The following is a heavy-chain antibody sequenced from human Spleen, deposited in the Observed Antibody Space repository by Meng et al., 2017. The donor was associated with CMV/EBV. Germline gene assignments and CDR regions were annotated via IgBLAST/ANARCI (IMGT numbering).Heavy chain of an antibody. CDR3: AREGGARLDV. V-gene: IGHV3-21*01. CDR1: GFTFSSYS. Sequence: GESLKISCAASGFTFSSYSMNWVRQAPGKGLEWVSSISSSSSYIYYADSVKGRFTISRDNAKNSLYLQMNSLRAEDTAVYYCAREGGARLDVWGQGTLVTVSS. D-gene: IGHD3-16*01. CDR2: ISSSSSYI. J-gene: IGHJ4*02.